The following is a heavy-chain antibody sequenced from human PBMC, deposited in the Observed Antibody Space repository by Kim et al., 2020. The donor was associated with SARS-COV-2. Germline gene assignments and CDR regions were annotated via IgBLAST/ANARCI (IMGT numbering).Heavy chain of an antibody. CDR3: ARASRAGY. D-gene: IGHD6-13*01. CDR2: ISSSSSTI. V-gene: IGHV3-48*04. CDR1: GFTFSSYS. J-gene: IGHJ4*02. Sequence: GGSLRLSCAASGFTFSSYSMNWVRQAPGKGLEWVSYISSSSSTIYYADSVKGRFTISRDNAKNSLYLQMNSLRAEDTAVYYCARASRAGYWGQGTLVTVSS.